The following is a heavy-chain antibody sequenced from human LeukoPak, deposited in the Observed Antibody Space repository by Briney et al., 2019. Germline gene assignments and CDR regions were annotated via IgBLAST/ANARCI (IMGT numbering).Heavy chain of an antibody. Sequence: RGESLKISCKGSGYSFTSYWIGWVRQMPGKGLEWMGIIYPGDSDTRYSRSFQGQVTISANKSITPAYLQWSSLKASDTAMYYCARSGYYDFWSGYYPGINYFDYWGKGTLVTVSS. CDR2: IYPGDSDT. CDR3: ARSGYYDFWSGYYPGINYFDY. J-gene: IGHJ4*02. D-gene: IGHD3-3*01. CDR1: GYSFTSYW. V-gene: IGHV5-51*01.